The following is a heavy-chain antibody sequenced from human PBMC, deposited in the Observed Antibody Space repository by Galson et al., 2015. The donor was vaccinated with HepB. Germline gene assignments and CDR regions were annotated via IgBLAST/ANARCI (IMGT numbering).Heavy chain of an antibody. Sequence: SVKVSCKASGGTFSSYAISWVRQAPGQGLEWMGGIIPIFGTANYAQKFQGRVTITADESTSTAYMELSSLRSEDTAVYYCARARYSNSPPEFWGQGTLVTVSS. J-gene: IGHJ4*02. CDR1: GGTFSSYA. V-gene: IGHV1-69*13. CDR2: IIPIFGTA. CDR3: ARARYSNSPPEF. D-gene: IGHD6-13*01.